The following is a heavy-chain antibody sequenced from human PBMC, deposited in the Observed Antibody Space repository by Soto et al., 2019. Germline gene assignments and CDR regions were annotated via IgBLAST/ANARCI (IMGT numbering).Heavy chain of an antibody. D-gene: IGHD2-8*02. J-gene: IGHJ6*02. CDR3: ARSGDYYGMDV. V-gene: IGHV4-39*01. CDR2: IYYSGST. Sequence: ETLSLTCTVSGGSIVSSSYYWFGIRQPPGKGLELIGSIYYSGSTYYNPSLKSRVTISVDTSKNQFSLKLSSVTAADTAVYYCARSGDYYGMDVWGQGTTVTVSS. CDR1: GGSIVSSSYY.